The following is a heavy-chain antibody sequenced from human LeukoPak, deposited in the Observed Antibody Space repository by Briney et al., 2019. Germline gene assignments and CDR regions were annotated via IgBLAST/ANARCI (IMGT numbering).Heavy chain of an antibody. CDR3: ASSGVETNWYFDL. CDR1: GVTVSIRY. CDR2: IYDGGST. V-gene: IGHV3-66*01. J-gene: IGHJ2*01. Sequence: PGGSLRLSCAASGVTVSIRYMSWVRQAPGKGLEWVSVIYDGGSTYSADSVQGGFTISRDNSKNTVSLQMNSLRPEDTAVYYCASSGVETNWYFDLWGRGTLVTVSS. D-gene: IGHD4-23*01.